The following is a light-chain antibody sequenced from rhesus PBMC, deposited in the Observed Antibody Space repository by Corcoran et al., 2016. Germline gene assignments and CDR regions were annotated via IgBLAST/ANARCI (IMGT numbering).Light chain of an antibody. Sequence: DIQMTQSPSSLSASVGDTVTITCRASQSISSLLAWYQQKPGKAPKLLTYNASSLQSGVPSRLSGRGSWKDFTLTISSLQSEDFATCYCKQYSSSPPSFGQGTKVEIK. J-gene: IGKJ2*01. V-gene: IGKV1-22*01. CDR3: KQYSSSPPS. CDR1: QSISSL. CDR2: NAS.